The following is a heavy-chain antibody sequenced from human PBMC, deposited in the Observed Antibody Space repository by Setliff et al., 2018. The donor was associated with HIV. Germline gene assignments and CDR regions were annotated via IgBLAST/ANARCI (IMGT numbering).Heavy chain of an antibody. J-gene: IGHJ4*02. CDR2: IVPILNTG. D-gene: IGHD3-22*01. CDR3: ARIPNHSSGFDY. V-gene: IGHV1-69*05. Sequence: SVKVSCKASGGTFRSHEISWVRQAPGQGLEWMGGIVPILNTGNYAPKFQGRVTITTDESTTTAYMELSSLRSEDTAVYYCARIPNHSSGFDYWGQGTPVTSPQ. CDR1: GGTFRSHE.